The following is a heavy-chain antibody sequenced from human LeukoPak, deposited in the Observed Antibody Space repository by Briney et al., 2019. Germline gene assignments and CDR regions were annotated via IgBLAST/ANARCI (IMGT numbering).Heavy chain of an antibody. Sequence: SVKISCKASGGTFSSYAISWVRQAPGQGLEWMGGIIPIFGTANYAQKFQGRVTITTDESTSTAYMELSSLRSEDTAVYYCARTAETIYYYDSSGYEPTFDYWGQGTLVTVSS. CDR2: IIPIFGTA. CDR1: GGTFSSYA. CDR3: ARTAETIYYYDSSGYEPTFDY. V-gene: IGHV1-69*05. D-gene: IGHD3-22*01. J-gene: IGHJ4*02.